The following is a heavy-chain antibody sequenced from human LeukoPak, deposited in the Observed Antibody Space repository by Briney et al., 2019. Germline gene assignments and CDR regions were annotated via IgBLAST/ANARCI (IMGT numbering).Heavy chain of an antibody. D-gene: IGHD4-23*01. CDR2: ISAYNGNT. CDR1: GYTFTSYG. Sequence: ASVKVSCKASGYTFTSYGISWVRQAPGQGLEWMGWISAYNGNTNYAQKLQGRVTMTTDTSTSTAYMELRSLRSDDTAVYYCARVTTTVVTPPLPDYWGQGTLVTVSS. J-gene: IGHJ4*02. CDR3: ARVTTTVVTPPLPDY. V-gene: IGHV1-18*01.